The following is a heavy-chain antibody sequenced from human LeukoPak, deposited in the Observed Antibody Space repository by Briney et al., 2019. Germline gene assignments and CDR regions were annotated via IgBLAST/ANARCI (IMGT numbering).Heavy chain of an antibody. CDR1: GFTFSSYW. J-gene: IGHJ4*02. V-gene: IGHV3-74*01. CDR2: INSDGSST. CDR3: ARANSSGWYY. Sequence: GGSLRLSCAASGFTFSSYWMHWVRQAPGKVLVWVSRINSDGSSTSYADSVKGRFTISRDNAKNTLYLQMNSLRAEDTAVYYCARANSSGWYYWGQGTLVTVSS. D-gene: IGHD6-19*01.